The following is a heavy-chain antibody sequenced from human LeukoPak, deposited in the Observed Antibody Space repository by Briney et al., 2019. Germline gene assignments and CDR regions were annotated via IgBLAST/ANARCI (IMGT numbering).Heavy chain of an antibody. V-gene: IGHV4-34*01. D-gene: IGHD2-2*01. CDR1: GGSFSGYY. J-gene: IGHJ6*03. CDR2: INHSGST. CDR3: ARGHAGASPKYYYYMDV. Sequence: TSETLSLTCAVYGGSFSGYYWSWIRQPPGKGLEWIGEINHSGSTNYNPSLKSRVTISVDTSKNQFSLKLSSVTAADMAVYYCARGHAGASPKYYYYMDVWGKGTTVTVSS.